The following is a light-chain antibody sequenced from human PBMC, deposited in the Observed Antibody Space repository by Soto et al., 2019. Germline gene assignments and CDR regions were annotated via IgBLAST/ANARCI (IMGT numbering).Light chain of an antibody. CDR1: SSDVGGYNY. J-gene: IGLJ1*01. Sequence: QSALTQPASVSGSPGQSITISCTGTSSDVGGYNYVSWFQHHPGKAPKLMIYDVINRPSGVSNRFSCSKSGNTASLTISGLQAEDEADYYCSSYTSSSTLGVFGTGTKLTVL. CDR2: DVI. V-gene: IGLV2-14*01. CDR3: SSYTSSSTLGV.